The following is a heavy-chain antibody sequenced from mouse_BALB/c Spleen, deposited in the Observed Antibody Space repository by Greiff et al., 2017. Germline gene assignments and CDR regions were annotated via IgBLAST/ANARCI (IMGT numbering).Heavy chain of an antibody. CDR3: ARGDWYFDV. CDR2: ISYSGST. Sequence: EVMLVESGPGLVKPSQSLSLTCTVTGYSITSDYAWNWIRQFPGNKLEWMGYISYSGSTSYNPSLKSRISTTRDTSKNQFFLQLNSVTTEDTATYYCARGDWYFDVWGAGTTVTVSS. J-gene: IGHJ1*01. CDR1: GYSITSDYA. V-gene: IGHV3-2*02.